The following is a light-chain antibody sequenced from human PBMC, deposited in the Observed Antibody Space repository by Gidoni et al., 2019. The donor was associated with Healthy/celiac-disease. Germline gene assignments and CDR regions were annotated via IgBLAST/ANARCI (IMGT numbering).Light chain of an antibody. J-gene: IGKJ4*01. CDR3: QQRSNWPPFT. Sequence: EIVLTQSPATLSLSPGERATLSCRASQIVSSYLAWYQQNPGQAPRLLIYDASNRATGIPARFSGSGSGTDFTLTISSLEPEDFAVYYCQQRSNWPPFTFGGGTKVEIK. V-gene: IGKV3-11*01. CDR2: DAS. CDR1: QIVSSY.